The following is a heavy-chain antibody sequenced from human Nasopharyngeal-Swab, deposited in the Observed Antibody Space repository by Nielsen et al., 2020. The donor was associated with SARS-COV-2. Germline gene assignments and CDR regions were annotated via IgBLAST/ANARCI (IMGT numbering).Heavy chain of an antibody. CDR1: GGSISSYY. J-gene: IGHJ4*02. V-gene: IGHV4-59*08. CDR3: ASLRYGSGPAY. Sequence: SETLSLTCTVSGGSISSYYWSWIRQPPGKGLEWIGYIYYSGSTNYNPSLKSRVTISVDTSKNQFSLKLSSVTAADTAVYYCASLRYGSGPAYWGQGTLVTVSS. CDR2: IYYSGST. D-gene: IGHD3-10*01.